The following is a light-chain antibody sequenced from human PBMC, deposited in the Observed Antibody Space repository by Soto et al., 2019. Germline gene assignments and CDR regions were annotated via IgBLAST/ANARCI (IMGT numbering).Light chain of an antibody. CDR2: GAS. V-gene: IGKV3-20*01. CDR1: QTFGGNY. J-gene: IGKJ1*01. Sequence: VLTQSPDTLSLSPGERATLSCRASQTFGGNYLAWYQQKPGQAPRLLIYGASSRATDIPDSFSGSGSGTDFTLTISSLEPEDFAVYDCQQYGYPPRTFGQGTKVAIK. CDR3: QQYGYPPRT.